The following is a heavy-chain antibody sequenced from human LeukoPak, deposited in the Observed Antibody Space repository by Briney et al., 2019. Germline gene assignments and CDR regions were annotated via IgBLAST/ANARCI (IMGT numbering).Heavy chain of an antibody. CDR3: ARGLLTARARDAFDI. CDR1: GYTFTGYY. D-gene: IGHD7-27*01. J-gene: IGHJ3*02. CDR2: INPNSGGT. V-gene: IGHV1-2*02. Sequence: GASVKVSCKASGYTFTGYYMHWVRQAPAQGLEWMGWINPNSGGTNYAQKFRGRVTMTRDTSISTAYMELSRLRSDDTAAYYCARGLLTARARDAFDIWGQGTMVTVSS.